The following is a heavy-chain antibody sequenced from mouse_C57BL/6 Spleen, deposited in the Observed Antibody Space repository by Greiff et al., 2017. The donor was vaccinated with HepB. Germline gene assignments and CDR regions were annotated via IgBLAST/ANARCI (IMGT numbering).Heavy chain of an antibody. Sequence: VQLQQPGAELVKPGASVKLSCKASGYTFTSYWMHWVKQRPGQGLEWIGMIHPNSGSTNYNEKFKSKATLTVDKSSSTAYMQLSSLTSEDSAVYYCATSKYSSGFAYWGQGTLVTVSA. CDR2: IHPNSGST. D-gene: IGHD3-2*02. V-gene: IGHV1-64*01. CDR3: ATSKYSSGFAY. J-gene: IGHJ3*01. CDR1: GYTFTSYW.